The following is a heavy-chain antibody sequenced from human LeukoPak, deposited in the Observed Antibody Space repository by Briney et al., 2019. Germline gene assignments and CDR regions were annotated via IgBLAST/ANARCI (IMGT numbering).Heavy chain of an antibody. V-gene: IGHV5-51*01. CDR2: IYPGDSDT. Sequence: GESLTISCKGSGYSFTSYWIGWVRQMPGKGLEWMGIIYPGDSDTRYSPSFQGQVTISADKPIGTAYLQWSSLKASDTAMYYCARHNDYGDYVDWFDPWGQGTLVTVSS. D-gene: IGHD4-17*01. J-gene: IGHJ5*02. CDR1: GYSFTSYW. CDR3: ARHNDYGDYVDWFDP.